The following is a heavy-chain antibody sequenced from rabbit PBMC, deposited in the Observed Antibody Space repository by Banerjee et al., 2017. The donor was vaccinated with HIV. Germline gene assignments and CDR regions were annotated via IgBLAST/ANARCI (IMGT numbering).Heavy chain of an antibody. CDR1: GFSFSSGYY. J-gene: IGHJ4*01. Sequence: QSLEESGGDLVKPEGSLTLTCTASGFSFSSGYYMCLVRHAPGTGLEWIACISAGSSGSTYCASWAKGRFTISKTSSTTVTLQMTSLTAADTATYFCARTGSGGVGNGMNLWGPGNLVTVS. CDR3: ARTGSGGVGNGMNL. CDR2: ISAGSSGST. D-gene: IGHD1-1*01. V-gene: IGHV1S40*01.